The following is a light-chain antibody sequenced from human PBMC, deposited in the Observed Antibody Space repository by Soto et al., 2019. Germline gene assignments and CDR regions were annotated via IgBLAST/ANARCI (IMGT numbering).Light chain of an antibody. CDR3: QQTYSTPWT. V-gene: IGKV1-39*01. J-gene: IGKJ1*01. CDR1: QNIDSY. Sequence: DIQMTQSPSSLSASVGGRVPINCRASQNIDSYLNWYQQRPGKAPKLLIHDASSLQSGVPSRFSGSGSGTDFALTINSLQPEDVATIYCQQTYSTPWTFGQGTKVDI. CDR2: DAS.